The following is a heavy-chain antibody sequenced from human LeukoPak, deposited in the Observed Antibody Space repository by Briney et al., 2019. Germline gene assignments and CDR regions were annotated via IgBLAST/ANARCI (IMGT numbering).Heavy chain of an antibody. D-gene: IGHD2-2*02. CDR1: GGSISSSSYY. CDR2: IYYSGST. J-gene: IGHJ6*02. CDR3: ARPKPLGYCSSTRCYTNGMDV. Sequence: SETLSLTCTVSGGSISSSSYYWGWIRQPPGKGLEWIGSIYYSGSTYYNPSLKSRVTISVDTSKNQFSLKLSSVTAADTAVYYCARPKPLGYCSSTRCYTNGMDVWGQGTTVTVSS. V-gene: IGHV4-39*01.